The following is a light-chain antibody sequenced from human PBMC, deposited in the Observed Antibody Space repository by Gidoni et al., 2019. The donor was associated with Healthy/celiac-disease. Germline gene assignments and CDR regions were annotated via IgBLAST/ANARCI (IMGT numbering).Light chain of an antibody. Sequence: DIQMTKSPSSLSASVGDRVTITCRASQSISSYLNWYQQKPGKAPKLLIYAASSLQSGVPSRFCGSGSGTDFTLTIIRLQPEYFATYYCQQSYSTPWTFGQGTKVEIK. J-gene: IGKJ1*01. CDR3: QQSYSTPWT. CDR2: AAS. CDR1: QSISSY. V-gene: IGKV1-39*01.